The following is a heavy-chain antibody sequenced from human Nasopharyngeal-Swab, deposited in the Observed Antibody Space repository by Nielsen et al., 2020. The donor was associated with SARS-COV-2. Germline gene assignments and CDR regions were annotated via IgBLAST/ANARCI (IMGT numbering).Heavy chain of an antibody. CDR2: ISSSGSTI. CDR3: ARDYGDYERMQYYYYYGMDV. J-gene: IGHJ6*02. Sequence: GESLKISCAASGFTFSSYEMNWVRQAPGKELEWVSYISSSGSTIYHADSVKGRFTISRDNAKNSLYLQMNSLRAEDTAVYYCARDYGDYERMQYYYYYGMDVWGQGTTVTVSS. CDR1: GFTFSSYE. D-gene: IGHD4-17*01. V-gene: IGHV3-48*03.